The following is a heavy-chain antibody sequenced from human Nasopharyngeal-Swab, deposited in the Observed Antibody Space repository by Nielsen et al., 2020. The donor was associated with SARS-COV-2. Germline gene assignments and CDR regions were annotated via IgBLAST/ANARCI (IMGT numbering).Heavy chain of an antibody. V-gene: IGHV5-51*01. CDR2: IYPGVSDT. CDR3: ERHRVVDASVRYYYYMDV. J-gene: IGHJ6*03. Sequence: ERQMPGKGLELMGIIYPGVSDTRYSPSFQGQVTISADKSISTAYLQWSSLKASDTAMYYCERHRVVDASVRYYYYMDVWGKGTTVTVSS. D-gene: IGHD2-15*01.